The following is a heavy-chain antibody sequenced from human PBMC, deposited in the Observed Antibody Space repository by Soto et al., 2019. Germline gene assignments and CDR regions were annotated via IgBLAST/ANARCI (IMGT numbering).Heavy chain of an antibody. CDR3: ARVTTMVRGVSLDY. CDR1: GGSFSGYY. Sequence: PSETLSLTCAVYGGSFSGYYWSWIRQPPGKGLEWIGEINHSGSTNYNPSLKSRVTISVDTSKNQFSLKLSSVTAADTAVYYCARVTTMVRGVSLDYWGQGTLVTVSS. D-gene: IGHD3-10*01. V-gene: IGHV4-34*01. J-gene: IGHJ4*02. CDR2: INHSGST.